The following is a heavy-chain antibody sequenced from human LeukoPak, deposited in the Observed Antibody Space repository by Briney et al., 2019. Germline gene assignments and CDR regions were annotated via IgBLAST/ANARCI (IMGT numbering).Heavy chain of an antibody. V-gene: IGHV4-30-4*01. D-gene: IGHD6-13*01. CDR3: ARGDSSSWYPDPHPPDY. Sequence: SETLSLTCTVSGGSISSGDYYWSWIRQPPGKGLEWIGYIYYSGSTYYNPSLKSRVTISVDTSKNQFSPKLSSVTAADTAVYYCARGDSSSWYPDPHPPDYWGQGTLVTVSS. J-gene: IGHJ4*02. CDR1: GGSISSGDYY. CDR2: IYYSGST.